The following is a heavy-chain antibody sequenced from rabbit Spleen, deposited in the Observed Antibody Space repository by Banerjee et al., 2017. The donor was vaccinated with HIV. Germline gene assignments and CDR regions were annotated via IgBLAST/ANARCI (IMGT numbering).Heavy chain of an antibody. V-gene: IGHV1S40*01. D-gene: IGHD1-1*01. CDR1: GFSFSSGLF. J-gene: IGHJ4*01. CDR3: ARDLDGVIGWNFGW. CDR2: IHVASDVT. Sequence: QSLEESGGDLVKPGASLTLTCTASGFSFSSGLFMCWGRQAPGKGPEWIACIHVASDVTYYASWAKGRFTISKTSSTTVTLQMTSLTDADTATYFCARDLDGVIGWNFGWWGPGTLVTVS.